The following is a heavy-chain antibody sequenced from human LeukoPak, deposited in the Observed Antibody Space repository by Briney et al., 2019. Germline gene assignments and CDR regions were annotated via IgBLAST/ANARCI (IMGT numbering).Heavy chain of an antibody. CDR3: ARAVSADTAMVYFDY. Sequence: PGGSLRLSCAASGFPFRHYYTFWSRQAPGKGLEWVSYISNSGSIIYYADSVKGRLTVSRDNAKDSLYLQMNSLRAEDTAVYYCARAVSADTAMVYFDYWGQGTLVTVSS. J-gene: IGHJ4*02. V-gene: IGHV3-11*01. CDR1: GFPFRHYY. CDR2: ISNSGSII. D-gene: IGHD5-18*01.